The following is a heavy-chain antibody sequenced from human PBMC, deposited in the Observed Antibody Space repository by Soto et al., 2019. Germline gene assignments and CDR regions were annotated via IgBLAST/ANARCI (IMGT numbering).Heavy chain of an antibody. CDR3: ATVETVKHCSGGSCYQGDY. CDR1: GGTFSSYA. V-gene: IGHV1-69*01. CDR2: IPPIFGTA. J-gene: IGHJ4*02. D-gene: IGHD2-15*01. Sequence: QVQLVQSGAEVKKPGSSVKVSCKASGGTFSSYAISWVRQAPGQGLEWMGGIPPIFGTANYTQKFQGRVKITTDESTSTAYMELSSLKSEDTAVYYCATVETVKHCSGGSCYQGDYWGQGTLVTVSS.